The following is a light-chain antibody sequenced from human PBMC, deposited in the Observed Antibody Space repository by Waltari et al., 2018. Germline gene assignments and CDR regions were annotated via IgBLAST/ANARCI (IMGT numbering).Light chain of an antibody. J-gene: IGKJ4*01. CDR1: QTVLSSSNNKNY. V-gene: IGKV4-1*01. CDR3: QQYYSLPLT. Sequence: DIVMTQSPDSLAVSLGERATINCHSSQTVLSSSNNKNYLTWYQQKPGQPPKLLVYWASTRESGVPDRFSGSGSGTDFTLTISSLQAEDVAVYFCQQYYSLPLTFGGGTKVEIK. CDR2: WAS.